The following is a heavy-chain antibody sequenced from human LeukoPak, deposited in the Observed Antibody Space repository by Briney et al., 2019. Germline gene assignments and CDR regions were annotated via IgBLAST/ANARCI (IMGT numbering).Heavy chain of an antibody. CDR1: GFTFSDYS. Sequence: GGSLRLSCAASGFTFSDYSMNWLRHAPGKGLEWVSYIFSSSIYTNYADSVKGRFTISKDNAENSLFLQMSSLKAEDTAVYYCARAGTGEGALDIWGQGTMVTVSS. V-gene: IGHV3-11*05. CDR2: IFSSSIYT. J-gene: IGHJ3*02. D-gene: IGHD7-27*01. CDR3: ARAGTGEGALDI.